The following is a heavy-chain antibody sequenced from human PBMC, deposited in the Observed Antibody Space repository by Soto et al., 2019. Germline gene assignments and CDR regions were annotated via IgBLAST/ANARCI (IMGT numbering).Heavy chain of an antibody. CDR2: ITAGNGNT. V-gene: IGHV1-3*01. CDR3: ARDRPYSSGWYVLHY. Sequence: QAQLVQSGAEVKKPGASVKVSCKASGYTFTSYAMNWLRQAPGKRLEWMGWITAGNGNTKYSQKFQGRVTITRDTSASTAYMELSSLRSEDTAVYYCARDRPYSSGWYVLHYWGQGTLVTVSS. CDR1: GYTFTSYA. J-gene: IGHJ4*02. D-gene: IGHD6-19*01.